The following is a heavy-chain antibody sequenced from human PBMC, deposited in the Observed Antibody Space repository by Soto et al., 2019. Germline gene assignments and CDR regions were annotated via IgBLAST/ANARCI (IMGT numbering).Heavy chain of an antibody. CDR3: ARAMAGERYFDWLSPVGAFDI. CDR2: IWYDGSNK. V-gene: IGHV3-33*01. CDR1: GFTFSSYG. J-gene: IGHJ3*02. D-gene: IGHD3-9*01. Sequence: PGGSLRLSCAASGFTFSSYGMHWVRQAPGKGLEWVAVIWYDGSNKYYADSVKGRFTISRDNSKNTLYLQMNSLRAEDTAVYYCARAMAGERYFDWLSPVGAFDIWGQGTMVTVSS.